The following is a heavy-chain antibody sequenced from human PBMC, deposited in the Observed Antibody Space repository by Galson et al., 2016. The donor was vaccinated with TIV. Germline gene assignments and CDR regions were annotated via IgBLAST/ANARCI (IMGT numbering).Heavy chain of an antibody. V-gene: IGHV2-70*11. CDR3: VRTPYGDSFGWYFDL. CDR1: GFSLNSDGMC. J-gene: IGHJ2*01. Sequence: PALVKPTQTLTLTCTFSGFSLNSDGMCVSWIRQPPGKALEWLARIDWDGDEYYSTFLQTRLSISKDTAKNRVVLTMTNMDPVDTATYYCVRTPYGDSFGWYFDLWGRGTLVTVSS. D-gene: IGHD4-17*01. CDR2: IDWDGDE.